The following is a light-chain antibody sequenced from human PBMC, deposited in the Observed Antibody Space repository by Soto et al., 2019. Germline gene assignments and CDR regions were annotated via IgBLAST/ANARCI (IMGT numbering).Light chain of an antibody. J-gene: IGLJ2*01. CDR1: SSDVGTYNL. CDR3: CSYEKSGTFVV. Sequence: QSALTQPASVSGSPGQSITISCTGISSDVGTYNLVSWYQQHPGRAPKLIIYEGTKRPSGVSDRFSASKSGSTASLTISGLQAEDEADYHCCSYEKSGTFVVFGGGTKLTVL. CDR2: EGT. V-gene: IGLV2-23*03.